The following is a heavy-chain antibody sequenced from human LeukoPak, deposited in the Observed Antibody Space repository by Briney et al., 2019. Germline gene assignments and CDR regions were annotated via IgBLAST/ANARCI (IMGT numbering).Heavy chain of an antibody. CDR3: ARTLYDSSDYYFDD. CDR1: GFIVSSYY. J-gene: IGHJ4*02. V-gene: IGHV3-53*01. Sequence: GGSLRLSCAASGFIVSSYYMTWVRQAPGKGLEWVSVLYSGGSTYYADSVKGRFTISRDNSKNTLYLQMNSLRAEDTAVYYCARTLYDSSDYYFDDWGQGTLVTVSS. D-gene: IGHD3-22*01. CDR2: LYSGGST.